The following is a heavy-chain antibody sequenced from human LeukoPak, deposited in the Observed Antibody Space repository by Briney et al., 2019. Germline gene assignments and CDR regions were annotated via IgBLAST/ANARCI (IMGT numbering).Heavy chain of an antibody. CDR1: GFSFSSYS. V-gene: IGHV3-21*01. Sequence: GGSLRLSCAASGFSFSSYSMNWVRQAPGKGLEWVSSISSGSTYIYYADSVKGRFTISRDNAKNSPYLRVSTLRAEDTAVYYCAREISSSTSFDYWGQGTLVTVSS. D-gene: IGHD2-2*01. J-gene: IGHJ4*02. CDR3: AREISSSTSFDY. CDR2: ISSGSTYI.